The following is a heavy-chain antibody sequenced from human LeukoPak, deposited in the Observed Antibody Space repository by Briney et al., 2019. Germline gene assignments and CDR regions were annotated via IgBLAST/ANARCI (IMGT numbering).Heavy chain of an antibody. CDR3: ARVLGYCSSTSCYPEQY. CDR1: GYTFTSYA. CDR2: INPNSGGT. Sequence: ASVKVSCKASGYTFTSYAMNWVRQAPGQGLEWMGWINPNSGGTNYAQKFQGRVTMTRDTSISTAYMELSRLRSDDTAVYYCARVLGYCSSTSCYPEQYWGQGTLVTVSS. D-gene: IGHD2-2*01. V-gene: IGHV1-2*02. J-gene: IGHJ4*02.